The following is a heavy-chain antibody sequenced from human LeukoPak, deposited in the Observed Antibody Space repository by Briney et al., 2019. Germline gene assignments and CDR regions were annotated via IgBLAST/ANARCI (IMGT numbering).Heavy chain of an antibody. CDR3: ARGGGSGWYVDY. CDR1: GGSFSGYY. D-gene: IGHD6-19*01. J-gene: IGHJ4*02. Sequence: SETLSLACAVYGGSFSGYYWSWIRQPPGKGLEWIGEINHSGSTNYNPSLKSRVTISVDTSKNQFSLKLSSVTAADTAVYYCARGGGSGWYVDYWGQGTLVTVSS. V-gene: IGHV4-34*01. CDR2: INHSGST.